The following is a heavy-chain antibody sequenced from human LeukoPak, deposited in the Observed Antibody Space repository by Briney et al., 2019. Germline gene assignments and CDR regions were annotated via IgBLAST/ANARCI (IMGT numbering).Heavy chain of an antibody. CDR2: ISWDGGST. D-gene: IGHD3-3*01. Sequence: GGSLGLSCAASGFTFDDYTMHWVCQAPGKGLEWVSLISWDGGSTYYADSVKGRFTISRDNAKNSLYLQMNSLRAEDTAVYYCARYYDFWSSYSSYYYMDVWGKGTTVTVSS. J-gene: IGHJ6*03. V-gene: IGHV3-43*01. CDR1: GFTFDDYT. CDR3: ARYYDFWSSYSSYYYMDV.